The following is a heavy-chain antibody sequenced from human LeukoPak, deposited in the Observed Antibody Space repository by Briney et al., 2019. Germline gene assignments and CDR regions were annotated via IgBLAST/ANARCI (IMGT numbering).Heavy chain of an antibody. V-gene: IGHV1-8*02. D-gene: IGHD6-6*01. J-gene: IGHJ4*02. CDR2: MNPNSGNT. Sequence: ASVKVSCKASGYTFSSYDINWVRQATGQGLEWMGWMNPNSGNTAYAQKFQGRVTMSRDSSISTAYMELSSLRSEDTAVYYCARLPKYSRPLDYWGQGTLVTVSS. CDR1: GYTFSSYD. CDR3: ARLPKYSRPLDY.